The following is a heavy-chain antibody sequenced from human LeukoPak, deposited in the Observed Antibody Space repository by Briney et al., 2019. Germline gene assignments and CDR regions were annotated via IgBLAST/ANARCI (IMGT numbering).Heavy chain of an antibody. J-gene: IGHJ6*03. V-gene: IGHV4-34*01. D-gene: IGHD1-26*01. CDR3: ARGQFRRGESYGALINYYYYYMDV. Sequence: PSGTLSLTCAVYGGSFSGYYWSWIRQPPGKGLEWIGEINHSGSTNYNPSLKSRVTISVDTSKNQFSLKLSSVTAADTAVYYCARGQFRRGESYGALINYYYYYMDVWGKGTTVTVSS. CDR1: GGSFSGYY. CDR2: INHSGST.